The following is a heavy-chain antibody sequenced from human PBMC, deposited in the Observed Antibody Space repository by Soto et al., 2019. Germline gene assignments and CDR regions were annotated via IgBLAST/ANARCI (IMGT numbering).Heavy chain of an antibody. V-gene: IGHV4-61*01. CDR2: IYYSGST. Sequence: PSETLSLTCTVSGGSLGSSSYYWGWIRQSPGKGLEWIGYIYYSGSTNYNPSLKSRVTISVDTSKNQFSLKLSSVTAADTAVYYCARVREIYSTEPVGMDVWGQGTTVTVSS. CDR1: GGSLGSSSYY. J-gene: IGHJ6*02. D-gene: IGHD6-13*01. CDR3: ARVREIYSTEPVGMDV.